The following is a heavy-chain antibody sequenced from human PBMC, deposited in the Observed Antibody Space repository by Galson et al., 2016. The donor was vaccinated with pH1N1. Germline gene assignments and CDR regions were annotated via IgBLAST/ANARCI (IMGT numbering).Heavy chain of an antibody. CDR2: INSDGSSR. CDR3: TRDRAFGDYGGASDI. Sequence: SLRLSCAASGLTFSRYWMHWVRQGPGKGLVWVSRINSDGSSRSHADSVEGRFTISRDNAKKTLYLQMNSLRAEDTGVYYCTRDRAFGDYGGASDIWGQGTMVTVSS. V-gene: IGHV3-74*01. CDR1: GLTFSRYW. J-gene: IGHJ3*02. D-gene: IGHD4/OR15-4a*01.